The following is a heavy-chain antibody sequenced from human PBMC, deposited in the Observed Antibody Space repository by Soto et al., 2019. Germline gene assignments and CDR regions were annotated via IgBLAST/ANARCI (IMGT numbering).Heavy chain of an antibody. D-gene: IGHD2-2*01. CDR1: GGTFSSYT. CDR3: ARDGEDIVVVPASLDP. V-gene: IGHV1-69*04. J-gene: IGHJ5*02. CDR2: IIPILGIA. Sequence: SVKVSCKASGGTFSSYTISWVRQAPGQGLEWMGRIIPILGIANYAQKFQGRVTITADKSTSTAYMELSSLRSEDTAVYYCARDGEDIVVVPASLDPWGQGTLVTVSS.